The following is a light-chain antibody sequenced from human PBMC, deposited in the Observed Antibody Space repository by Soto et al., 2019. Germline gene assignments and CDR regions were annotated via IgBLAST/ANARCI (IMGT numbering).Light chain of an antibody. CDR1: QTINNW. CDR3: QQYHIDPT. Sequence: DIQMTQSPSTLSASVGDRVTITCRASQTINNWLAWYQLKPGKAPKLLIHTVSLLHSGVPSRFSGRGSGTDFTLTIRGLQPEDLATYFCQQYHIDPTFGQGNKLEIK. CDR2: TVS. V-gene: IGKV1-5*03. J-gene: IGKJ2*01.